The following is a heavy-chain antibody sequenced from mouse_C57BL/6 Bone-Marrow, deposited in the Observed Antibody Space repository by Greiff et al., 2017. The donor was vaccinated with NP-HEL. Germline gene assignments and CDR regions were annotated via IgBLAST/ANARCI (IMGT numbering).Heavy chain of an antibody. CDR1: GFTFSDYG. J-gene: IGHJ4*01. CDR2: ISNLAYSI. CDR3: ARRYGSSYYYAMDY. D-gene: IGHD1-1*01. Sequence: DVKSVESGGGLVQPGGSLKLSCAASGFTFSDYGMAWVRQAPRKGPEWVAFISNLAYSIYYADTVTGRFTISRENAKNTLYLEMSSLRAEDTAMYYCARRYGSSYYYAMDYWGQGTSVTVSS. V-gene: IGHV5-15*04.